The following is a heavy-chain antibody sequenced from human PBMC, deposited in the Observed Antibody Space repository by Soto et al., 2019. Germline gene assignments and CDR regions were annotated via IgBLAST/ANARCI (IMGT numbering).Heavy chain of an antibody. V-gene: IGHV3-23*01. D-gene: IGHD4-17*01. CDR1: GFSFGSYA. Sequence: GGSLRLSCAASGFSFGSYAMSWVRQAPGKGLGWVSAISGSDGRTYYADSVKGRFTISRDNSKNTLYLQMNSLRAEDTAVYYCAKFYDYGDRNYWYFDLWGRGTLVTVSS. CDR2: ISGSDGRT. CDR3: AKFYDYGDRNYWYFDL. J-gene: IGHJ2*01.